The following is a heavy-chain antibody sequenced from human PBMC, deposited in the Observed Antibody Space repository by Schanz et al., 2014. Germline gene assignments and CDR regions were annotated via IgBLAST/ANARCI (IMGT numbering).Heavy chain of an antibody. CDR3: AKGRFGELSAFDI. Sequence: VQLVDSGGGLVKPGGSLRLSCSASGFTFSIYAMHWVRQAPGKGLEYVSAISHDGYSTYYADSVKGRFTISRDNSKNTLYLQMSSLTTEDTAVYYCAKGRFGELSAFDIWGQGTMVTVSS. J-gene: IGHJ3*02. D-gene: IGHD3-10*01. V-gene: IGHV3-64D*06. CDR2: ISHDGYST. CDR1: GFTFSIYA.